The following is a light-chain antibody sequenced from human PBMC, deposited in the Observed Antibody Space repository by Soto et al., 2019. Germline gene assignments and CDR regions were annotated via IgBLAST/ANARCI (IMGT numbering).Light chain of an antibody. CDR2: EVS. Sequence: QSALTQPPSASGSPGQSVTISCTGTSSDVGAYNYVSWYQQHPGKAPKHMIYEVSKRRSGGPDRFSGSKSGNTASLTVSGLQAEDEADYYCSSYAGSNIYVFGPGTKLTV. V-gene: IGLV2-8*01. J-gene: IGLJ1*01. CDR3: SSYAGSNIYV. CDR1: SSDVGAYNY.